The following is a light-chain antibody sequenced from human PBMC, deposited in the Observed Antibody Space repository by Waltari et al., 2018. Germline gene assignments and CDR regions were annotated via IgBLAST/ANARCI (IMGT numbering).Light chain of an antibody. CDR2: EVD. Sequence: CYQPRPATAPKPMIHEVDRRPSGVCSRFSGSKSGNTASLTISGLQAEDEANYYGSSFRGGASWVFGGGTIVTVL. J-gene: IGLJ3*02. V-gene: IGLV2-14*01. CDR3: SSFRGGASWV.